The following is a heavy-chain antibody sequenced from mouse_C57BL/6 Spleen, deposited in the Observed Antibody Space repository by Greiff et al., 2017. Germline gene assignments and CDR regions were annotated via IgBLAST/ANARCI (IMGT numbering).Heavy chain of an antibody. V-gene: IGHV5-16*01. CDR3: ARYYYVSSYWYFDV. CDR2: INYDGSST. Sequence: EVKLVESEGGLVQPGSSMKLSCTASGFTFSDYYMAWVRQVPEKGLEWVANINYDGSSTYYLDSLKSRFIISRDNEKNILYLQMSSLKSEDTSTYYCARYYYVSSYWYFDVWGTGTTVTVSS. CDR1: GFTFSDYY. J-gene: IGHJ1*03. D-gene: IGHD1-1*01.